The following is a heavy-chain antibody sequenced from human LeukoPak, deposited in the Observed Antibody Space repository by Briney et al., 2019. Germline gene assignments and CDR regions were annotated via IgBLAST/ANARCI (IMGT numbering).Heavy chain of an antibody. J-gene: IGHJ3*02. Sequence: GGSLRLSCEASAFTFSDYGMSWVRQAPGKGLEWVAGISGSGADTYYADSVKGRFTISTDNSKNTLYLQMNSLRAEDTAVYYCAKARGTTFIDDAFDIWGQGTMVTVSS. V-gene: IGHV3-23*01. CDR2: ISGSGADT. D-gene: IGHD1-1*01. CDR3: AKARGTTFIDDAFDI. CDR1: AFTFSDYG.